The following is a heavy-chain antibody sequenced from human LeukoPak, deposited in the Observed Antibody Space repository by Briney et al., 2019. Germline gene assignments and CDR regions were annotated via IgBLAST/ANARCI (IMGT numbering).Heavy chain of an antibody. D-gene: IGHD1-7*01. V-gene: IGHV4-30-4*08. CDR3: ARGKTGTTVDY. J-gene: IGHJ4*02. CDR1: GGSIRSGDYY. Sequence: SETLSLTCTVSGGSIRSGDYYWSWIRQPPGKGLEWIGYIYYSGSTYYNPSLKSRVTISVDTSKNQFSLKLSSVTAADTAVYYCARGKTGTTVDYWGQGTLVTVSS. CDR2: IYYSGST.